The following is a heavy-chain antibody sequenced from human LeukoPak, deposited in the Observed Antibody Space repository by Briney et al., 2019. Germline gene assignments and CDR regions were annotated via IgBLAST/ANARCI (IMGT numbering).Heavy chain of an antibody. J-gene: IGHJ5*02. CDR2: IYHSGTT. Sequence: PSETLSLTCTVSGYSISSGYYWGWIRPPPGKGLEWIGSIYHSGTTYYNPSLKSRVTISVDTSKNQFSLKLSSVTAADTAVYYCARDLMGAGGQTWGQGTLVTVSS. CDR3: ARDLMGAGGQT. D-gene: IGHD1-26*01. V-gene: IGHV4-38-2*02. CDR1: GYSISSGYY.